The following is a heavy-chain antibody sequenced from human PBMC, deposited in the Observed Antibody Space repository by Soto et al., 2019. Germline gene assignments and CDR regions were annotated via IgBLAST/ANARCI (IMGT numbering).Heavy chain of an antibody. CDR2: IYHSGTT. Sequence: PSETLSLTCAVSGGSISTGGYSWSWIRQPPGKGLEWSGYIYHSGTTYYNPSLKSRVTMSVDTSKNQFSLKLTSVTAVDTAVYYCARRETQGPIDYWGQGTLVTVSS. D-gene: IGHD1-26*01. CDR1: GGSISTGGYS. V-gene: IGHV4-30-2*01. CDR3: ARRETQGPIDY. J-gene: IGHJ4*02.